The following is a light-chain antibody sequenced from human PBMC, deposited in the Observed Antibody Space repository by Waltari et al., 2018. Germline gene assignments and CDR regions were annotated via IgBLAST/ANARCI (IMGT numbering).Light chain of an antibody. CDR3: QQYYSYPPT. J-gene: IGKJ4*01. V-gene: IGKV1-8*01. CDR2: AAS. Sequence: AIRMTQSPSSFSASTGDRVTISCRASQGISSFLAWDQHKPRKAPNLLNYAASTLQSGVPSRFSGSGSGTDFTLAISCLQSEDFASYFCQQYYSYPPTFGGGTKVEIK. CDR1: QGISSF.